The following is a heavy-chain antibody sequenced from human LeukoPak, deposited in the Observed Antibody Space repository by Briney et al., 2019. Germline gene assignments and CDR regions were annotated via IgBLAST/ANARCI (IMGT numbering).Heavy chain of an antibody. V-gene: IGHV1-2*02. CDR1: GYTFTGYY. D-gene: IGHD3-10*01. CDR2: INPNSGGT. J-gene: IGHJ4*02. CDR3: ARRGMDGSGSYYTFDY. Sequence: ASVKVSCKASGYTFTGYYMHWVRQAPGQGLEWMGWINPNSGGTNYAQKFQGRVTVTRDTSISTAYMELSRLRSDDTAVYYCARRGMDGSGSYYTFDYWGQGTLVTVSS.